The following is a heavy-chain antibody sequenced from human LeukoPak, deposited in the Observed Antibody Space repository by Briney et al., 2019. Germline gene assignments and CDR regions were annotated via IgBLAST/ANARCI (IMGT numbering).Heavy chain of an antibody. CDR1: GYTFTGYY. Sequence: GASVKVSCKASGYTFTGYYMHWVRQAPGQGLEWMGWINPNSGGTNYAQKLQGRVTMTTDTSTSTAYMELRSLRSDDTAVYYCARDKRYSSGWYSQGYYYYGMDVWGQGTTVTVSS. CDR3: ARDKRYSSGWYSQGYYYYGMDV. V-gene: IGHV1-2*02. D-gene: IGHD6-19*01. CDR2: INPNSGGT. J-gene: IGHJ6*02.